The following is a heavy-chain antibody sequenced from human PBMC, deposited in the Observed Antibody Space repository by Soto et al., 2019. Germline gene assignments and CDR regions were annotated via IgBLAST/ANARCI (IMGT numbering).Heavy chain of an antibody. Sequence: QVQLVESGGGVVQPGRSLRLSCAASGLTFSMFGVHWVRQAPGKGLEWVAVISHDGSKKYYADSVKGRFTTSRDNSKNTLYLQMGSLRPEDTAVYYCAKDWVGGSLHYGLHVWGQGTTVTVAS. V-gene: IGHV3-30*18. CDR3: AKDWVGGSLHYGLHV. D-gene: IGHD2-15*01. J-gene: IGHJ6*02. CDR2: ISHDGSKK. CDR1: GLTFSMFG.